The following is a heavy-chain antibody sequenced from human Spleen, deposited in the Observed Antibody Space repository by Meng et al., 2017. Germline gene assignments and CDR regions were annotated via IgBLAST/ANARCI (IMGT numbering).Heavy chain of an antibody. V-gene: IGHV3-23*01. J-gene: IGHJ3*01. CDR3: AKASRYFDALDAFDF. CDR1: GFTFSNSA. D-gene: IGHD3-9*01. Sequence: GESLKISCAAAGFTFSNSAMNWVRQAPGKGLEWVSTIAAGGGTTYYADSVKGRFTISRDNSKNTLYLQMNSLRAEDTAVYYCAKASRYFDALDAFDFWGQGTMVTVSS. CDR2: IAAGGGTT.